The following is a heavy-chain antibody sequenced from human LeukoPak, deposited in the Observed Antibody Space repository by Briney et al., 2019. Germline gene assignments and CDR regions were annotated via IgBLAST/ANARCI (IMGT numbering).Heavy chain of an antibody. V-gene: IGHV3-21*01. CDR1: GFTFSSYS. Sequence: AGGSLRLSCAASGFTFSSYSMNWVRQAPGKGLEWVSSISSSSSYIYYADSVKGRFTISRDNAKNSLYLQMNSLRAEDTAVYYCAGHRPRYCSSTSCYEAFDIWGQGTMVTVSS. CDR2: ISSSSSYI. CDR3: AGHRPRYCSSTSCYEAFDI. D-gene: IGHD2-2*01. J-gene: IGHJ3*02.